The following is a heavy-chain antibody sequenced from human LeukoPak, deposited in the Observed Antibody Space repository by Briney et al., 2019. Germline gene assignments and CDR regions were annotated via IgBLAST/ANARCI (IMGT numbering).Heavy chain of an antibody. D-gene: IGHD4-17*01. V-gene: IGHV4-59*01. Sequence: KPSETLSLTCTVSGGSISPFYWIRIRQPPGKGLESIAYMYYSGNINYNPSLEGRITISVDTSNNQFSLKLNSVTAADTAVYYCARGGDYGDCVIRYWGQGILVTVSS. CDR2: MYYSGNI. CDR3: ARGGDYGDCVIRY. CDR1: GGSISPFY. J-gene: IGHJ4*02.